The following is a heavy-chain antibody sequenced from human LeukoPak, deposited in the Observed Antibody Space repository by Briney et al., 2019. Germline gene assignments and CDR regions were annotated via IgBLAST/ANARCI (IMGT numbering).Heavy chain of an antibody. J-gene: IGHJ6*03. CDR1: GYTFTSYD. D-gene: IGHD2-2*01. CDR2: MNPNSGNT. Sequence: ASVKVSCKASGYTFTSYDINWVRQATGQGLEWMGWMNPNSGNTGYAQKFQGRVTMTRNTSISTAYMELSSLRSEDTAVYYCARGRRVPAAMRNYYYYMDVWGKGTTVTIS. CDR3: ARGRRVPAAMRNYYYYMDV. V-gene: IGHV1-8*01.